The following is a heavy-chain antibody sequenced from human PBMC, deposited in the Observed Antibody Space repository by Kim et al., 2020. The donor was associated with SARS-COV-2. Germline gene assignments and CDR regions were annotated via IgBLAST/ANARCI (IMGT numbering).Heavy chain of an antibody. Sequence: TNKCFVDHRKSRFTISGDNSKDRLYLQMNSLGAEDTAVYYCSKESSFDYWGQGTLVTVSS. V-gene: IGHV3-30-3*02. J-gene: IGHJ4*02. D-gene: IGHD6-6*01. CDR2: TNK. CDR3: SKESSFDY.